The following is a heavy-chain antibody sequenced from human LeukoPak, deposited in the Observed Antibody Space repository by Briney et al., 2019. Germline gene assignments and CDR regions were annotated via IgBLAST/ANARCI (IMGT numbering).Heavy chain of an antibody. CDR3: ARVGYYSWFDP. D-gene: IGHD3-22*01. J-gene: IGHJ5*02. Sequence: SETLSLTCTVSGGSISSYYWSWIRQPPGKGLEWIGYIYTSGSTNYNPSLKSRVTISVDTSKNQFSLKLSSVTATDTAVYYCARVGYYSWFDPWGQGTLVTVSS. CDR2: IYTSGST. V-gene: IGHV4-4*09. CDR1: GGSISSYY.